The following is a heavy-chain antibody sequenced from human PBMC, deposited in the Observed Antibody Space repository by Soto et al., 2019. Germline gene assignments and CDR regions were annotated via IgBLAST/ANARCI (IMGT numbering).Heavy chain of an antibody. Sequence: QVQLVQSGAEVKKPGSSVKVSCKASGGTFSSYALSWVRQAPGQGLEWMGEIISVFDTGHYAQMFQGRVTITVDESTTTAYMELSSLRSEDTAVYYCARDRVGSSGYYYFWGQGTLVTVSS. CDR1: GGTFSSYA. CDR2: IISVFDTG. CDR3: ARDRVGSSGYYYF. J-gene: IGHJ4*02. D-gene: IGHD3-22*01. V-gene: IGHV1-69*12.